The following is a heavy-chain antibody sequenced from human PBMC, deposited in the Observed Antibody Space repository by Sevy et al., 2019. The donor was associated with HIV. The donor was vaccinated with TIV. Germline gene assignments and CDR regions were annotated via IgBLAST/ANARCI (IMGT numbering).Heavy chain of an antibody. CDR2: IRQDGGEI. CDR3: ARRFFDV. Sequence: SGYLRLSCAASGFTFDTYWMQWVRQAPGKGLEWVANIRQDGGEIYYSDSVKGRFTISRDNAKESLFLQMTNLKVEDSGIYYCARRFFDVWGQGVLVIVSS. D-gene: IGHD3-16*01. J-gene: IGHJ4*02. V-gene: IGHV3-7*01. CDR1: GFTFDTYW.